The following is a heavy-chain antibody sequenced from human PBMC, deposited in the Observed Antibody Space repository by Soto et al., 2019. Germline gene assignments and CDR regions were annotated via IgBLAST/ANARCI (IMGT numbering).Heavy chain of an antibody. Sequence: SVKVSCKASGFTFSSSAVQWVRQARGQRLEWIGWIVVGSGNTNYAQKFQERVTISRDMSTNTAYMELSSLRSEDTAVYYCAAPYYHDGRGYYYGTWYWGRG. V-gene: IGHV1-58*01. CDR2: IVVGSGNT. CDR1: GFTFSSSA. D-gene: IGHD3-22*01. J-gene: IGHJ4*02. CDR3: AAPYYHDGRGYYYGTWY.